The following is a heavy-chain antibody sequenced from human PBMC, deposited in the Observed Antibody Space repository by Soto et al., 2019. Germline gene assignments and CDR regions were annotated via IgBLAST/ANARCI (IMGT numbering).Heavy chain of an antibody. CDR3: ANHGGFDF. CDR1: GFTFSSSG. CDR2: ISIIGDYR. D-gene: IGHD4-17*01. V-gene: IGHV3-23*01. J-gene: IGHJ3*01. Sequence: EGQLLQSGGGLVQPGESLRLSCAASGFTFSSSGMSWVRQAPGKGLEWVSSISIIGDYRYYADSVKGRFTISRDNSKTTLYLQMSSLTAEDTALYYCANHGGFDFWGQGTMVAVS.